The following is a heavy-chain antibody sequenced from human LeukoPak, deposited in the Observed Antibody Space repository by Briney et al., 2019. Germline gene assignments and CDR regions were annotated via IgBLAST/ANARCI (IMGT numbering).Heavy chain of an antibody. Sequence: GRSLRLSCAASGFTFSGSAMHWVRQASGKGLEWVGRIRSKLNSYATEYAASVKGRFTISRDDSNNTVYLQMNSLKTEDTAVYYCTRPNGGYDKDGFDIWGQGTMVTVSS. V-gene: IGHV3-73*01. D-gene: IGHD5-12*01. CDR1: GFTFSGSA. CDR3: TRPNGGYDKDGFDI. CDR2: IRSKLNSYAT. J-gene: IGHJ3*02.